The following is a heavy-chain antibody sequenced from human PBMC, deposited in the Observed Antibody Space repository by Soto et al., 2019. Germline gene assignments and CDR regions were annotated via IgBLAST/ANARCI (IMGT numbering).Heavy chain of an antibody. CDR2: IKSKTDGGTT. Sequence: EVQLVESGGGLVKPGGSLRLSCAASGFTFSNAWMNWVRQAPGKGLEWVGRIKSKTDGGTTDYAAPVKGRFTISRDDSKNTLYLQMNSLKTEDTAVYYCTSPRDYDILGMDVWGQGTTVTVSS. D-gene: IGHD3-9*01. V-gene: IGHV3-15*07. J-gene: IGHJ6*02. CDR1: GFTFSNAW. CDR3: TSPRDYDILGMDV.